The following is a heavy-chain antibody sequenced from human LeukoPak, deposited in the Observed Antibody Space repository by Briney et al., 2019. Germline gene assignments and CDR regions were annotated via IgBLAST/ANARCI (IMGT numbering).Heavy chain of an antibody. CDR3: AKGSYLFGCCGDYFYL. CDR1: GFTFSSYG. V-gene: IGHV3-33*06. J-gene: IGHJ4*02. D-gene: IGHD3-3*01. CDR2: IWYDGSNK. Sequence: PGRTLRLSCAASGFTFSSYGMHWVRQAPGKGLEWVAVIWYDGSNKYYADSVKGRFTISRDNSKNTLYLQMNSLRAEDTAVYYCAKGSYLFGCCGDYFYLLGQGTLVTVSS.